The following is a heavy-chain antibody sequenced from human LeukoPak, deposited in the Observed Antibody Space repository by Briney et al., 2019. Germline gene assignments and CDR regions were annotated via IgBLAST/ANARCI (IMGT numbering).Heavy chain of an antibody. CDR2: INPNSGGT. CDR3: ARDTSRQDAFDI. CDR1: EYTFTSYY. D-gene: IGHD6-13*01. V-gene: IGHV1-2*02. J-gene: IGHJ3*02. Sequence: ASVKVSCKASEYTFTSYYMHWVRQAPGQGLEWVGWINPNSGGTSYAQKFQGRVTMTRDTSISTAYMDLSRLRSDDTAVYYCARDTSRQDAFDIWGQGTMVTVSS.